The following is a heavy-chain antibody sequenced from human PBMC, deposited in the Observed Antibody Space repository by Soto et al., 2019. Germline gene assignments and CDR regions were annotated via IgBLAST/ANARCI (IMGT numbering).Heavy chain of an antibody. J-gene: IGHJ4*02. CDR2: VYYTGST. Sequence: SETLSLTCTVSGGSISHYYWSWIRQPPGKGLEWIGYVYYTGSTNYNPSLMSRVTISLDTSKNQFSLKLSSVTAADTAVYYCATGQIYYGSHYWGQGTLVTVSS. CDR3: ATGQIYYGSHY. CDR1: GGSISHYY. D-gene: IGHD3-10*01. V-gene: IGHV4-59*01.